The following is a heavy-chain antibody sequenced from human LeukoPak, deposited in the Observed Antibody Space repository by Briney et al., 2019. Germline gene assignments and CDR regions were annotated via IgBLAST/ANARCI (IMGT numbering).Heavy chain of an antibody. CDR1: GFTFSSYW. Sequence: PGGSLRLSCAASGFTFSSYWMHWVRQAPGKGLVWVSRINSDGSSTSYADSVKGRFTISRDNAKNTLYLQMNSLRAEDTAVYYCAKLQDSSGWYLPEDAFDIWGQGTMVTVSS. V-gene: IGHV3-74*01. D-gene: IGHD6-19*01. J-gene: IGHJ3*02. CDR2: INSDGSST. CDR3: AKLQDSSGWYLPEDAFDI.